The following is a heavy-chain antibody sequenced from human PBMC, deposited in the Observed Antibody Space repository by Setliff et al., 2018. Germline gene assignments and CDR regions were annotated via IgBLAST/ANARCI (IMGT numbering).Heavy chain of an antibody. CDR1: GYTFTTYY. D-gene: IGHD1-1*01. CDR2: VNPSNGAI. CDR3: AREFPGGTKGSDY. Sequence: ASVKVSCKASGYTFTTYYIHWVRQAPGQGLEWVGRVNPSNGAIHYAQNFQGRVTMTRDTSTSIVYMELNSLRFEDTAVYYCAREFPGGTKGSDYWGQGTLVTVSS. V-gene: IGHV1-46*01. J-gene: IGHJ4*02.